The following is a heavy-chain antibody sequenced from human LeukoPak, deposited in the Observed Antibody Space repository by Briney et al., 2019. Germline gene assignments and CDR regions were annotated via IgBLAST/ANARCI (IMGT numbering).Heavy chain of an antibody. CDR3: VKGTPLGY. Sequence: GGSLRLSCAASGFTFDDYAMHWVRHTPGKGLEWVSYISWNGDGIDYADSVKGRFTICRDNAKNSLYLQMNSLRPQDTALYYCVKGTPLGYWGQGTLVTVFS. V-gene: IGHV3-9*01. CDR1: GFTFDDYA. D-gene: IGHD3-16*01. CDR2: ISWNGDGI. J-gene: IGHJ4*02.